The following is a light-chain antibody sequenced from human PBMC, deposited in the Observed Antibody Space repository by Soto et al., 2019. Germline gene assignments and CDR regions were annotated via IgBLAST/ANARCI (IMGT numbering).Light chain of an antibody. CDR3: QQYGSSPLT. CDR2: GAS. CDR1: QSVSNSY. J-gene: IGKJ4*01. V-gene: IGKV3-20*01. Sequence: EIVLTQSPGTLSLSPGERATPSCRASQSVSNSYLAWYQQKPGQAPRLLIYGASSRATGIPDRFSGSGSGTDFTLTISRLQPEDFAVYYCQQYGSSPLTFGGGTKVEIK.